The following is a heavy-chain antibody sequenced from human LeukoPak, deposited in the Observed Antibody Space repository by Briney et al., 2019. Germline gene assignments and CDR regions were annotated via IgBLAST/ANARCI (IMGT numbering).Heavy chain of an antibody. CDR3: AKRDIVATIDYYYDLDV. CDR2: ISGGGGST. J-gene: IGHJ6*03. D-gene: IGHD5-12*01. V-gene: IGHV3-23*01. Sequence: GGSLRLSCAASGFTFSSYAMNWVRQAPGKGLEWVSTISGGGGSTYYADSVKGRFTISRDNSKNTLYLQMNSLRAEDTAVYYCAKRDIVATIDYYYDLDVWGKGTTVTVSS. CDR1: GFTFSSYA.